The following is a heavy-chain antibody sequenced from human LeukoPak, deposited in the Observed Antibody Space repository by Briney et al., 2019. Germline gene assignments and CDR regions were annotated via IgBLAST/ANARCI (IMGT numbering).Heavy chain of an antibody. V-gene: IGHV4-4*07. CDR2: IYTSGST. J-gene: IGHJ6*03. Sequence: PSETLSLTCTVSGGSISSYYWRWIRQPAGKGLEWIGRIYTSGSTNYNPSLKSRVTMSVDTSKNQFSLKLSSVTAADTAVYYCARGVVDTAMVTYYYYYMDVWGKGTTVTVSS. CDR1: GGSISSYY. D-gene: IGHD5-18*01. CDR3: ARGVVDTAMVTYYYYYMDV.